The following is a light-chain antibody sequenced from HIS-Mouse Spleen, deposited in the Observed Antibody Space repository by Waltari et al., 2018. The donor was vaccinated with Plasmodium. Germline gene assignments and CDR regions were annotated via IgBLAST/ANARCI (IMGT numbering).Light chain of an antibody. V-gene: IGKV3-15*01. Sequence: EIVMTQSPATLSVSPGERATLSCRASQSVSSNLAWYQQKPGQAPRLLIYGASTRATGIPARFSGSGSGTEFTLTISSLQSEDFAVYYCQQYNNWSFTFGPWTKQWISN. CDR3: QQYNNWSFT. CDR2: GAS. J-gene: IGKJ3*01. CDR1: QSVSSN.